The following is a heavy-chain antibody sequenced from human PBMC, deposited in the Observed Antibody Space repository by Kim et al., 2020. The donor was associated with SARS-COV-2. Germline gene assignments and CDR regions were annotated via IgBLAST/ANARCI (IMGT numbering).Heavy chain of an antibody. CDR1: GGSFSGHF. CDR3: ARGGNDLRGWFDP. V-gene: IGHV4-34*01. D-gene: IGHD3-16*01. Sequence: SETLSLTCAVSGGSFSGHFWSWIRQPPGKGLEWIGEINHSGSTNYNSSLKSRITISIDTSKNQFSLKVSSVTAADTAVYYCARGGNDLRGWFDPWGQGTLVTVSS. J-gene: IGHJ5*02. CDR2: INHSGST.